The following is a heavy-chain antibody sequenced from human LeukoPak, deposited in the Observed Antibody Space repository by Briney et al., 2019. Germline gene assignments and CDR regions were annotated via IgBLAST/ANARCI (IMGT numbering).Heavy chain of an antibody. CDR3: AKIPMRWLQFSYFQH. CDR2: ISGSGVIT. D-gene: IGHD5-24*01. V-gene: IGHV3-23*01. CDR1: GFTFSSYA. J-gene: IGHJ1*01. Sequence: GGSLRLSCAASGFTFSSYAMSWVRQAPGKGLEWVSAISGSGVITYYADSVKGRFTISRDNYKNTLYMKMTSLRAEDTAVHYCAKIPMRWLQFSYFQHWGQGTLVTVSS.